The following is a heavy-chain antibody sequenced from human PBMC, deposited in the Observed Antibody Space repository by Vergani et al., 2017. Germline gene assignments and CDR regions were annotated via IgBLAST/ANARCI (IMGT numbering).Heavy chain of an antibody. CDR1: GFALNRHA. Sequence: VQLVESGGGLVQPGGSLRLSCVVSGFALNRHAMYWVRQAPGKGLEWVVGISFDGTNEYYPDLVKGRFTISRDIAKNTLYLQVRSLRLEDTGVYHCVRGRGLCAGGRCYTEVWGYWGQGTPVTVSS. V-gene: IGHV3-30-3*01. D-gene: IGHD2-2*02. CDR3: VRGRGLCAGGRCYTEVWGY. J-gene: IGHJ4*02. CDR2: ISFDGTNE.